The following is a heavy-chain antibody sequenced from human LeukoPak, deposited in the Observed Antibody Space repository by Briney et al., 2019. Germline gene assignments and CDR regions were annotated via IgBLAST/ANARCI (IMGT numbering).Heavy chain of an antibody. CDR3: GRKAGDCGGGSCYSIDY. CDR1: GGTFSSYA. CDR2: IIPIFGTA. V-gene: IGHV1-69*05. J-gene: IGHJ4*02. Sequence: SVKVSCKASGGTFSSYAISWVRQAPGQGLEWMGRIIPIFGTANYAQKFQGRVTITTDESTSTAYMEVSNLRSEDTAVYYCGRKAGDCGGGSCYSIDYWGQGTLVTVSS. D-gene: IGHD2-15*01.